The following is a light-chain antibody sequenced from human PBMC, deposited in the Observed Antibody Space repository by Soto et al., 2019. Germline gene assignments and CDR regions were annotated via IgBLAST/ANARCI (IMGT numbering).Light chain of an antibody. V-gene: IGKV1-9*01. CDR3: QQANSFPGT. J-gene: IGKJ1*01. CDR2: GAS. Sequence: DIQFTQSPSFLSSSVVDTVTITCRASQGISTYLAWYQQKPGKAPKNLIYGASTLQSGVPSRFSGSGSGTDFTLTISSLQPEDFATYYCQQANSFPGTFGQGTKVDIK. CDR1: QGISTY.